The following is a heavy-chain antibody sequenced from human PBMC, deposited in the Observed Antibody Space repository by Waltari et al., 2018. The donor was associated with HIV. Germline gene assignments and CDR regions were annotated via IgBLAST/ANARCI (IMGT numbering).Heavy chain of an antibody. J-gene: IGHJ2*01. CDR1: GGSISSSHYY. Sequence: QVQLQESGPGLVKTSQTLSLTCTVSGGSISSSHYYWSWIRQPAGKGLEWIGRIFLTGNTNYNPSLRSRVSISMDPSKNQFSLKLNSVTAADTAVYYCARRYCGRACNDFYYFDLWGRGTLVTVSS. CDR2: IFLTGNT. D-gene: IGHD2-21*02. CDR3: ARRYCGRACNDFYYFDL. V-gene: IGHV4-61*02.